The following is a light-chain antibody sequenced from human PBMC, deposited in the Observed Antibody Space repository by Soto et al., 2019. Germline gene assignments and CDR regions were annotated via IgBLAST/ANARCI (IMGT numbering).Light chain of an antibody. CDR2: DVS. Sequence: QSAMTQPASLSGSPGQSISIYHPGTSSDVGGYNYVSWYQQHPGKAPKLMIYDVSNRPSGVSNRFSGSKSGNTASLTISGLQAEDEADYYCSSYTSSSTLNVFGTGT. CDR1: SSDVGGYNY. J-gene: IGLJ1*01. CDR3: SSYTSSSTLNV. V-gene: IGLV2-14*01.